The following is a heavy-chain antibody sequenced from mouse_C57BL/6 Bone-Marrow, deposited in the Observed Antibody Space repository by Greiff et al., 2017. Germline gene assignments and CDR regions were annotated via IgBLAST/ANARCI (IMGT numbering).Heavy chain of an antibody. CDR3: ARRGIYYDYDEAY. Sequence: QVQLQQSGAELVRPGTSVKVSCKASGYAFTNYLIEWVKQRPGQGLEWIGVINPGSGGTNYNEKFKGKATLTADQSSSTAYMQLSSLTSEDSAVYFCARRGIYYDYDEAYWGQGTTLTVSS. J-gene: IGHJ2*01. V-gene: IGHV1-54*01. CDR2: INPGSGGT. CDR1: GYAFTNYL. D-gene: IGHD2-4*01.